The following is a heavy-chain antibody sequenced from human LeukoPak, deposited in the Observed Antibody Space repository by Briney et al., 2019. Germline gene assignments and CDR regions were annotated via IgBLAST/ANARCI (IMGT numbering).Heavy chain of an antibody. V-gene: IGHV4-34*01. CDR3: ARGRTYR. CDR1: GGSFSGYY. D-gene: IGHD3-16*02. J-gene: IGHJ4*02. CDR2: INHSGST. Sequence: TSETLSLTCAVYGGSFSGYYWSWIRQPPGKGLEWIGEINHSGSTNYNPSLKSRVTISVDTSKNQFSLKLSSVTAADTAVYYCARGRTYRWGQGTLVTVSS.